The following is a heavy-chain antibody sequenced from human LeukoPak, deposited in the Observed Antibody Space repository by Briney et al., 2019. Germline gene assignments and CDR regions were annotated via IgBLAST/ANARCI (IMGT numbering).Heavy chain of an antibody. CDR2: IYYSGST. CDR1: GGSISSYY. D-gene: IGHD2-15*01. J-gene: IGHJ4*02. Sequence: SSETLSLTCTVSGGSISSYYWSWIRQPPGKGLEWIGYIYYSGSTNYNPSLKSRVTISVDTSKNQFSLKLSSVTAADTAVYYCARVRCSGGSCYSLSIFDYWGQGTLVTVSS. CDR3: ARVRCSGGSCYSLSIFDY. V-gene: IGHV4-59*01.